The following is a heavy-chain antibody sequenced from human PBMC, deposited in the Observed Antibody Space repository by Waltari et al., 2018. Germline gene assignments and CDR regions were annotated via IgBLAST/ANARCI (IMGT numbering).Heavy chain of an antibody. CDR2: IYYSGST. V-gene: IGHV4-39*01. CDR1: GGSISSSSYY. J-gene: IGHJ6*02. CDR3: AGNLDIVGATTGYYYGMDV. Sequence: QLQLQESGPGLVKPSETLSLTCTVSGGSISSSSYYWGWIRQPPGKGLEWIGSIYYSGSTYYTPSLKSRVTISVDTSKNQFSLKLSSVTAADTAVYYCAGNLDIVGATTGYYYGMDVWGQGTTVTVSS. D-gene: IGHD1-26*01.